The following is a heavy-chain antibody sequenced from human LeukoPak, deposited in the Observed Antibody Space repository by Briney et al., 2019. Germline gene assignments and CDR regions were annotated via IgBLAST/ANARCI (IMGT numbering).Heavy chain of an antibody. Sequence: VXXXAXXXTXSSYAISWXGQARXQGLEGMGGXIPIFGTANYAQKFQGRVTITADKSTSTAYMELSSLRSEDTAVYYCARCPIGYCSSTSCYVDYYYYGMDVWGKGTTVTVSS. CDR2: XIPIFGTA. CDR3: ARCPIGYCSSTSCYVDYYYYGMDV. J-gene: IGHJ6*04. D-gene: IGHD2-2*01. CDR1: XXTXSSYA. V-gene: IGHV1-69*06.